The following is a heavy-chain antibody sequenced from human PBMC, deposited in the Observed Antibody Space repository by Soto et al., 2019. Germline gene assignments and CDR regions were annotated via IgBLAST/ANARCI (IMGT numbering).Heavy chain of an antibody. J-gene: IGHJ5*02. V-gene: IGHV4-30-2*01. CDR3: ARVPSP. CDR1: GGSISSGGYS. CDR2: IYHSGST. Sequence: PSETLSLTCAVSGGSISSGGYSWGWIRQPPGKGLEWIGYIYHSGSTYYNPSLKSRVTISVDRSKNQFSLKLSSVTAADTAVYYCARVPSPWGQGTLVTAPQ.